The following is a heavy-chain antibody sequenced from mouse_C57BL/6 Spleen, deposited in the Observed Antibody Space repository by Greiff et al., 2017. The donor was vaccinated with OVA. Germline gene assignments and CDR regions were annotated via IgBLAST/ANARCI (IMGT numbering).Heavy chain of an antibody. CDR2: IYPGDGDT. J-gene: IGHJ2*01. V-gene: IGHV1-82*01. Sequence: QVQLQQSGPELVKPGASVKISCKASGYAFSSSWMNWVKQRPGKGLEWIGRIYPGDGDTNYNGKFKGKATLTADKSSSTAYMQLSSLTSEDSAVYFGARQGLLIGYCFDVWGKGTTLTVSS. CDR3: ARQGLLIGYCFDV. D-gene: IGHD1-1*01. CDR1: GYAFSSSW.